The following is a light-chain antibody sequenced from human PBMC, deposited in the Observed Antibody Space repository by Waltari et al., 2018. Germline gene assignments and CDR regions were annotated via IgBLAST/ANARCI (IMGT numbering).Light chain of an antibody. J-gene: IGKJ1*01. CDR3: QHYVSLPVT. Sequence: EIALTQSPGTLSLSPGERATLSCRASQSIGRSLAWYQQKPGQPPRLLIYGTSNRATGIPDRFSGGGSATDFSLTISRLEPEDVAMYYCQHYVSLPVTFGQGTKVEIK. V-gene: IGKV3-20*01. CDR1: QSIGRS. CDR2: GTS.